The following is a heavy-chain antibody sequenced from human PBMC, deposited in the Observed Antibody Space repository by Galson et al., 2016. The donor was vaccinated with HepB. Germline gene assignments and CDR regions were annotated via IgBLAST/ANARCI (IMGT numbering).Heavy chain of an antibody. Sequence: SLRLSCAASGFSFSSHAVHWVRQAPGKGLEWVAVVSRDASTTYYAKSMKGRFTTSRDNSMNTLYLQMINLRDDDTGVYFCAREVTSHFELDYWGQGTLVIVSS. CDR2: VSRDASTT. CDR3: AREVTSHFELDY. D-gene: IGHD2-2*01. V-gene: IGHV3-30-3*01. CDR1: GFSFSSHA. J-gene: IGHJ4*02.